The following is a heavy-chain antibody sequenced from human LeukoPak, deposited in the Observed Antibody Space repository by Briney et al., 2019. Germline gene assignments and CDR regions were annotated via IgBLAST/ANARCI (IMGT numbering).Heavy chain of an antibody. Sequence: SETLSLTCTVSGGSISSGSYYWSWIRQPAGKGLEWIGRIYTSGSTTYNPSLKSRVTISVDTSKNQFSLKLSSVTAADTAVYYCARALGWDDCSSTSCYNYWGQGTLVTVSS. J-gene: IGHJ4*02. CDR1: GGSISSGSYY. V-gene: IGHV4-61*02. CDR3: ARALGWDDCSSTSCYNY. D-gene: IGHD2-2*02. CDR2: IYTSGST.